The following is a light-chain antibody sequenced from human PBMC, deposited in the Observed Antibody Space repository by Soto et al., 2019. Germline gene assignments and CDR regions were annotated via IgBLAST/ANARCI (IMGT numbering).Light chain of an antibody. Sequence: QSVLTQPASVSGSPGQSITISCTGTSNDIGGYDYVSWYQQHPGKAPKLLIYGVSARPSGISYRFSGSKSGNTASLTISGLQAEDEADYYCDSYTSSSTLYVFGTGTKVTVL. J-gene: IGLJ1*01. CDR3: DSYTSSSTLYV. V-gene: IGLV2-14*01. CDR1: SNDIGGYDY. CDR2: GVS.